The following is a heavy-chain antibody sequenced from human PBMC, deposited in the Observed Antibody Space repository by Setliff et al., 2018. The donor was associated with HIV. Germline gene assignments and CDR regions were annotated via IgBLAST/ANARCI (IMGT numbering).Heavy chain of an antibody. CDR2: IVVGSGKT. V-gene: IGHV1-58*01. CDR3: AADRGDYFELDYPYYHYMDV. CDR1: GFTFSGSV. J-gene: IGHJ6*03. Sequence: SVKVSCKASGFTFSGSVVQWVRQARGQRLEWIGRIVVGSGKTDYAQKFQNRVTITRDMSTSTAYMELSSLRSEDTAVCYCAADRGDYFELDYPYYHYMDVWGKGTTVTVSS. D-gene: IGHD3-22*01.